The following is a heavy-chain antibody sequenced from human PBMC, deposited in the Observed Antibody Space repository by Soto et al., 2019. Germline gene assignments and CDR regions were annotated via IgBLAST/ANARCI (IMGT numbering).Heavy chain of an antibody. J-gene: IGHJ4*02. CDR3: AKDLSRVLVTTMVRGVIITSCDY. D-gene: IGHD3-10*01. CDR2: ISYDGSNK. Sequence: GGSLRLSCAASGFTFSSYGMHWVRQAPGKGLEWVAVISYDGSNKYYADSVKGRFTISRDNSKNTLYLQMNSLRAEDTAVYYCAKDLSRVLVTTMVRGVIITSCDYWGQGTLVTVSS. CDR1: GFTFSSYG. V-gene: IGHV3-30*18.